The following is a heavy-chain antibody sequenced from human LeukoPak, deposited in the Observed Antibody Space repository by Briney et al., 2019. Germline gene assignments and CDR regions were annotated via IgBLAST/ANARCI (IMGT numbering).Heavy chain of an antibody. J-gene: IGHJ5*02. CDR1: GGSVSSGSYY. D-gene: IGHD6-13*01. CDR2: VSYSGST. CDR3: ARDNYYGSSWAQAWFDP. V-gene: IGHV4-61*01. Sequence: SETLSLTCIVSGGSVSSGSYYWSWIRQPPGKGLEWIGYVSYSGSTNYNPSLKSRVTTSVDTSKNQFFLRLSSVTAAGTAVYYCARDNYYGSSWAQAWFDPWGQGTLVTVSS.